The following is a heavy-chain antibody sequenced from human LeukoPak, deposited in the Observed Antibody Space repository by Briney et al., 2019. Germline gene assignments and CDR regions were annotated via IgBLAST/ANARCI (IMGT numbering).Heavy chain of an antibody. CDR2: IKQDGSET. V-gene: IGHV3-7*03. CDR3: AKVESSGWFTNYYYGMDV. J-gene: IGHJ6*02. Sequence: GGSLRLSCAASGFTFTTYWMTWVRQAPGKGLEWVANIKQDGSETYYVDSVKGRFTISRDNAKNTLYLQMNSLRAEDTAIYYCAKVESSGWFTNYYYGMDVWGQGTTVTVSS. D-gene: IGHD6-19*01. CDR1: GFTFTTYW.